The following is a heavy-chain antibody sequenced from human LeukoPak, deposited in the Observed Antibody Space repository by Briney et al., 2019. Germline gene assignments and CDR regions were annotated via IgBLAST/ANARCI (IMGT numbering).Heavy chain of an antibody. V-gene: IGHV4-59*01. Sequence: PSETLSLTCAVYGGSFSGYYWSWIRQPPGKGLEWIGYIYYSGSTNYNPSLKSRVTISVDTSKNQFSLKLSSVTAADTAVYYCAAAGVYYYGSGSYLNWFDPWGQGTLVTVSS. CDR1: GGSFSGYY. CDR2: IYYSGST. D-gene: IGHD3-10*01. J-gene: IGHJ5*02. CDR3: AAAGVYYYGSGSYLNWFDP.